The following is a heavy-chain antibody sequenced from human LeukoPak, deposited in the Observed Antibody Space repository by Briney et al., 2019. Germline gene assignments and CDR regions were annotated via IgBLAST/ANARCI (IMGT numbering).Heavy chain of an antibody. CDR1: GFTFSSYA. CDR3: AKRTYYYYMDV. Sequence: GGSLRLSCAASGFTFSSYAMSWVRQAPGKGLEWVSANSGGGSSTYYADSVKGRFTISRDNSKNTLYLQMNSLRAEDTAVYYCAKRTYYYYMDVWGKGTTVTVSS. V-gene: IGHV3-23*01. J-gene: IGHJ6*03. CDR2: NSGGGSST.